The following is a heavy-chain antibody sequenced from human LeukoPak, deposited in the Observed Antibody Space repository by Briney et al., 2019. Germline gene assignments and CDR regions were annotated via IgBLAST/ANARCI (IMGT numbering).Heavy chain of an antibody. Sequence: GGSLRLSCAASGFTFSGYLMHWVRQAPGMGLVWVSRITGDGISTSYADSVKGRFTISRDNAKNTLYLQMISLRAEDTAVYYCARDTGWYFDLWGRGTLVTVSS. D-gene: IGHD4-17*01. V-gene: IGHV3-74*01. CDR2: ITGDGIST. CDR3: ARDTGWYFDL. J-gene: IGHJ2*01. CDR1: GFTFSGYL.